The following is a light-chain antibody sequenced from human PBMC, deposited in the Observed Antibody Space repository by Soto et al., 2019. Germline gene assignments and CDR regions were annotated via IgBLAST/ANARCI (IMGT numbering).Light chain of an antibody. Sequence: QPVLTQPPSVSEAPRQRVTISCSGSSSNIGNNAVNWYQQLPGTAPKLLIYGLNQRPSGVPDRFSASKSGASASLAISGLQFEDEAVYYCSTWDDSLNGWVFGGGTKLTVL. CDR1: SSNIGNNA. V-gene: IGLV1-36*01. CDR3: STWDDSLNGWV. CDR2: GLN. J-gene: IGLJ3*02.